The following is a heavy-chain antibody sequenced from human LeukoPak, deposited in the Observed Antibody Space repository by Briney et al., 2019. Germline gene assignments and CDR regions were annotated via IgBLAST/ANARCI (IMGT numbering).Heavy chain of an antibody. CDR1: GFMFKCYA. CDR2: ISGTGDAT. V-gene: IGHV3-23*01. J-gene: IGHJ4*02. D-gene: IGHD1-14*01. Sequence: GGSLRLSCAASGFMFKCYAMTWVRQPPGKGLEWVSTISGTGDATYYADSVKGRFTISRDNSQNTLSLQMNSLRAEDTAVYYCAKIVVAEPGYWGQGTLVTVSS. CDR3: AKIVVAEPGY.